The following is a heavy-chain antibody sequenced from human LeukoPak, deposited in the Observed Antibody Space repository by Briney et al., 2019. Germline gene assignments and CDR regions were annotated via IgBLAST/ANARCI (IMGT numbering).Heavy chain of an antibody. Sequence: SVKVSCKASGGTFSSYAISWVRQAPGQGLEWMGGIIPILGTANYAQKFQGRVTITTDESTSTAYMELSSLRSEDTAVYYCAREGSTTDAFDIWGQGTMVTVSS. V-gene: IGHV1-69*05. J-gene: IGHJ3*02. CDR3: AREGSTTDAFDI. CDR1: GGTFSSYA. CDR2: IIPILGTA. D-gene: IGHD4-11*01.